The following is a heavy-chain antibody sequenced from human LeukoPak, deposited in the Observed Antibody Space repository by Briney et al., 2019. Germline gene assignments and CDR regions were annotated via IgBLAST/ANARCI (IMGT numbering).Heavy chain of an antibody. Sequence: GGSLRLSCAASGFTVSSNYMSWVRQAPGKGLEWVSAISGSGGSTYYADSVKGRFTISRDNSKNTLYLQMNSLRAEDTAVYYCAKEQYSSSSIFDYWGQGTLVTVSS. J-gene: IGHJ4*02. V-gene: IGHV3-23*01. D-gene: IGHD6-6*01. CDR2: ISGSGGST. CDR1: GFTVSSNY. CDR3: AKEQYSSSSIFDY.